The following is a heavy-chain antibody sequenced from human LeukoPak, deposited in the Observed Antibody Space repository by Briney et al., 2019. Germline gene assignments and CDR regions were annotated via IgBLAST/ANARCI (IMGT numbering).Heavy chain of an antibody. CDR1: GFTFSSYS. Sequence: GGSLRLSCAASGFTFSSYSMNWVRQAPGTGLEWVSFISRSSSYIYYADSVKGRFTISRDNAKNSLYLQMNSLRAEDTAVYYCARDLGDGYNPLDYWGQGTLVTVSA. D-gene: IGHD5-24*01. CDR3: ARDLGDGYNPLDY. J-gene: IGHJ4*02. CDR2: ISRSSSYI. V-gene: IGHV3-21*01.